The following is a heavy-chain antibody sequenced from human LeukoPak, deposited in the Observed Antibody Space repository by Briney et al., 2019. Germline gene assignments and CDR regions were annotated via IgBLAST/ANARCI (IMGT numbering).Heavy chain of an antibody. D-gene: IGHD5-12*01. V-gene: IGHV1-2*02. J-gene: IGHJ4*02. CDR2: INPNSGGT. CDR3: ARGNIVATNITDY. CDR1: GYTFTGYY. Sequence: ASVKVSCKASGYTFTGYYMHWVRQAPGQGLEWMGWINPNSGGTNYAQKFQGRVTMTRDTSISTAYMELSRLRSDDTAVYYCARGNIVATNITDYWGQGTLVTVSS.